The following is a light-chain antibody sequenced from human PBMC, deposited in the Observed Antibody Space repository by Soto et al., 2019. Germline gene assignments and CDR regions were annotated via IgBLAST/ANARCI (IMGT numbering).Light chain of an antibody. Sequence: DIQITQSPPTLSASIGERVTITCRASQSISDCLAWYQKKPEKSPKLLIYKTSTLEIGVPSRFSGSGSGTEFTLTISSQQPDDVATYYCQQYNDYSWTFGQGTKVDI. V-gene: IGKV1-5*03. CDR2: KTS. CDR1: QSISDC. J-gene: IGKJ1*01. CDR3: QQYNDYSWT.